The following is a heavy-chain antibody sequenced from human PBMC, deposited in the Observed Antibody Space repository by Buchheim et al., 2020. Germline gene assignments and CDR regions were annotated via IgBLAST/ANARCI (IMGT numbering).Heavy chain of an antibody. CDR3: VKVYYYMDV. V-gene: IGHV3-48*03. J-gene: IGHJ6*03. CDR1: GFPFSQDE. CDR2: ISGDSTTI. Sequence: EVQLVESGGGLVQPGGSLRISCAASGFPFSQDEMNWVRQAPGKGLEWVAAISGDSTTIYYAYSVKCRFTISRDNDENSLYLQMNSLRAEDTAIYYCVKVYYYMDVWGKGTT.